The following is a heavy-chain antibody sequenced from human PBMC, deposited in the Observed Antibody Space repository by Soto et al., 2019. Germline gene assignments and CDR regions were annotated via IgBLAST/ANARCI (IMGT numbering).Heavy chain of an antibody. CDR1: GFIFKAYA. Sequence: QLLESGGASVQPGGSLRLSCVASGFIFKAYAMGWVRQAPGRCLEWVSSITATNGNTYYADSVRGRFTISRDNSRNSLFLQMNGLRPEDSALYYCAKDEGTSSTVFDYWGQGTRVNVPA. V-gene: IGHV3-23*01. D-gene: IGHD4-4*01. CDR3: AKDEGTSSTVFDY. J-gene: IGHJ4*02. CDR2: ITATNGNT.